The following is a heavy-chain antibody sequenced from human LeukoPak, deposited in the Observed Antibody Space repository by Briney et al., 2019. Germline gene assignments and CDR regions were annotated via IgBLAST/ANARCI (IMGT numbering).Heavy chain of an antibody. CDR2: ISYDGSNK. CDR1: GFTFSSYG. D-gene: IGHD6-19*01. J-gene: IGHJ4*02. V-gene: IGHV3-30*03. Sequence: GGSLRLSCAASGFTFSSYGMHWVRQAPGKGLEWVAVISYDGSNKYYADSVKGRFTISRDNSKNTLYLQMNSLRAEDTAVYYCARVIGSGCLFDYWGQGTLVTVSS. CDR3: ARVIGSGCLFDY.